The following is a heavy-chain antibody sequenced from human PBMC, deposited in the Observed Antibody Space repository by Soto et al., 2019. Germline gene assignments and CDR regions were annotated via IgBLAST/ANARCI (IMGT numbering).Heavy chain of an antibody. CDR1: GFTFSSYG. Sequence: QVQLVESGGGVVQPGRSLRLSCAASGFTFSSYGMHWVRQAPGKGLEWVAVIWYDGSNKYYADSVKGRFTISRDNSKNTLYLQVNSLRAEDRAVYYCAGPITMVRGVIYHWGQGLLVTV. CDR2: IWYDGSNK. J-gene: IGHJ5*02. V-gene: IGHV3-33*01. CDR3: AGPITMVRGVIYH. D-gene: IGHD3-10*01.